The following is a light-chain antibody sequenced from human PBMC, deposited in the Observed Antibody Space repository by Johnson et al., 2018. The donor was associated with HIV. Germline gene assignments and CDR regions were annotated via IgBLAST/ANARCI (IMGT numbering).Light chain of an antibody. Sequence: VLTQPPSVSAAPGQKVTVSCSGSNTNIGNDFVSWYQQLPGKAPRLLIYDNNKRPSGIPDRFSGSKSGTSATLGITGLQTGDEADYYCVGWDSSLSGYVFGTGTTVTVL. J-gene: IGLJ1*01. CDR3: VGWDSSLSGYV. V-gene: IGLV1-51*01. CDR2: DNN. CDR1: NTNIGNDF.